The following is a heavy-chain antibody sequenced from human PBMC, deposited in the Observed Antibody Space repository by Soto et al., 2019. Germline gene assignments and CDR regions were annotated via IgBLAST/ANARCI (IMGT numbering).Heavy chain of an antibody. CDR3: ARVPDTGGRDYLDY. CDR1: GFTVSHNY. D-gene: IGHD7-27*01. Sequence: EVQLVESGGCLIQPGGSLRLSCAASGFTVSHNYMTWVRQAPGKGLEWVSVIFSGGSTYYGDSVKGRFTISRDISKNMVYLQMNSLRAEDTAVYYCARVPDTGGRDYLDYWGQGTLVTVSS. V-gene: IGHV3-53*01. CDR2: IFSGGST. J-gene: IGHJ4*02.